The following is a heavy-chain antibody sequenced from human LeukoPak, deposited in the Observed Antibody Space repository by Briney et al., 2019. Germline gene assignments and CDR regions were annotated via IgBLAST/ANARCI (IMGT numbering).Heavy chain of an antibody. Sequence: GGSLRLSCAASGFTFSNYSMRWARQAPGKGLEWVSGISATGGSTYYADSVKGQFAISRDNSKNTLSLQMNNLRADDTAVYYCAKHAGVSSAWLSHFDYWGQGTLVTVSS. CDR1: GFTFSNYS. CDR2: ISATGGST. J-gene: IGHJ4*02. CDR3: AKHAGVSSAWLSHFDY. V-gene: IGHV3-23*01. D-gene: IGHD6-19*01.